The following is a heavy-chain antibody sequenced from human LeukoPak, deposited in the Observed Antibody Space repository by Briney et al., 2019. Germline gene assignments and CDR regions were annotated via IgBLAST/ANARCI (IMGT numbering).Heavy chain of an antibody. V-gene: IGHV3-23*01. CDR1: GFTFSSYA. CDR3: AKADIVVVPAALFDY. CDR2: ISGSGGST. Sequence: GGSLRLSCAASGFTFSSYAMSWVRQAPGKGLEWVSAISGSGGSTYYADSVKGRFTISGDNSKNTLYLQMNSLRAEDTAVYYCAKADIVVVPAALFDYWGQGALVTVSS. D-gene: IGHD2-2*01. J-gene: IGHJ4*02.